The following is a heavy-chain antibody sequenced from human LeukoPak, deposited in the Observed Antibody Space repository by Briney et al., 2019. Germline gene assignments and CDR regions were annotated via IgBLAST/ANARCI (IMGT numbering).Heavy chain of an antibody. CDR3: ARVRYSDSSVLSRKRSYYFDY. D-gene: IGHD3-22*01. CDR2: ISTSGST. CDR1: GGSISSYY. Sequence: SETLSLTCTVSGGSISSYYWSWIRQPAGKGLESIGHISTSGSTNYNPSLKSRVTMSVDTSKNQFSLKLSSVTAADTAVYYCARVRYSDSSVLSRKRSYYFDYWGQGTLVTVSS. J-gene: IGHJ4*02. V-gene: IGHV4-4*07.